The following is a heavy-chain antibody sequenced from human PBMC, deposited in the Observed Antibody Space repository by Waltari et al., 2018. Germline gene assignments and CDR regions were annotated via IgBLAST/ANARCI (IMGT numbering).Heavy chain of an antibody. Sequence: EVQLVETGGGLIQPGGSLRLSCAASGFTVSSNYMSWVRQAPGKGREWVSVIYSGGSSYCADSVKGRFTISRDNSKTTLYLQMNSLRAEDTAVYYWARALKNRPAHFDYWGQGTLVTVSS. CDR2: IYSGGSS. CDR1: GFTVSSNY. CDR3: ARALKNRPAHFDY. J-gene: IGHJ4*02. V-gene: IGHV3-53*02. D-gene: IGHD3-16*01.